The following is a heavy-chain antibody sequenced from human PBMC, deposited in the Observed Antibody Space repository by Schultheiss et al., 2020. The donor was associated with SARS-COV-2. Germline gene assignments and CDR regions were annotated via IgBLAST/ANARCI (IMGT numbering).Heavy chain of an antibody. CDR3: ARSAYGSANWFDP. CDR2: ISGSGGST. Sequence: GGSLRLSCAASGFTFSSYSMNWVRQAPGKGLEWVSGISGSGGSTYYADSVKGRFTISRDNSKNTLYLQMNSLRAEDTAVYYCARSAYGSANWFDPWGQGTLVTVSS. V-gene: IGHV3-23*01. J-gene: IGHJ5*02. CDR1: GFTFSSYS. D-gene: IGHD3-10*01.